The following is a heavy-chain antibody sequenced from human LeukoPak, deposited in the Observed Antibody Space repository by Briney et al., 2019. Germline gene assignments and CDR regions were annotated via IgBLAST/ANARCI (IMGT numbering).Heavy chain of an antibody. D-gene: IGHD6-25*01. J-gene: IGHJ3*02. CDR3: TRELRHDDI. Sequence: ASVKVSCKASGYTFTTYVINWVRPASGQGLEWMGWMNPNSGNTGYAQKFQGRVTITTNISINTAYMELSSLRSEDTAMYYCTRELRHDDIWGQGTMVTVSS. CDR2: MNPNSGNT. V-gene: IGHV1-8*03. CDR1: GYTFTTYV.